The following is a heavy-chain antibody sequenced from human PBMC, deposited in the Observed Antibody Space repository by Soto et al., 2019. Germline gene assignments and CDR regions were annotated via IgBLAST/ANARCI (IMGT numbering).Heavy chain of an antibody. Sequence: ASVKVSCKASGYTFTNNYMHWVRQAPGQGLEWMGIINPSGDSTSYAQKFQGRVTMTRDTSTSTVYMELSSLRSEDTAVYYCATGRTGSTGWFDPWGQGTLVTVSS. V-gene: IGHV1-46*01. CDR2: INPSGDST. D-gene: IGHD1-1*01. CDR3: ATGRTGSTGWFDP. CDR1: GYTFTNNY. J-gene: IGHJ5*02.